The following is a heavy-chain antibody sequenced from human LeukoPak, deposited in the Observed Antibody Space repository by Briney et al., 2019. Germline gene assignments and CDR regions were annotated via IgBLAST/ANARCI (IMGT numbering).Heavy chain of an antibody. Sequence: GGSLRLSCTVSGFAFSGYAMSWVRQAPGKGPEWVSSIGARGDVTYSADSVKGRFTISRDNSKRTLFLQMNSLRAEDTAVYYCAKVHYTASFPGSFPGQNYFDSWGQGSLVTVSP. CDR3: AKVHYTASFPGSFPGQNYFDS. CDR2: IGARGDVT. CDR1: GFAFSGYA. D-gene: IGHD1-26*01. V-gene: IGHV3-23*01. J-gene: IGHJ4*02.